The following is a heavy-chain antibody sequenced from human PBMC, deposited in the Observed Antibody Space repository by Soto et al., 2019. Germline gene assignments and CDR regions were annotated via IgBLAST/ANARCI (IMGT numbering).Heavy chain of an antibody. D-gene: IGHD6-13*01. J-gene: IGHJ4*02. CDR2: INHRGSA. CDR1: GASVSSTYW. CDR3: ARYNAASGTYYFDF. V-gene: IGHV4-4*02. Sequence: SETLSLTCAVSGASVSSTYWWSWVRQPPGKGPEWIGEINHRGSANYNPSLKSRVTISVEISKSQFSLRLTSVTAADTAVYYCARYNAASGTYYFDFWGQGALVTVSS.